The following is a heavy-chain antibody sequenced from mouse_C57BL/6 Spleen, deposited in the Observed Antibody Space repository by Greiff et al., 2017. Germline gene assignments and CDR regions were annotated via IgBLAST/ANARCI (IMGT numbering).Heavy chain of an antibody. CDR2: ISYSGST. CDR1: GYSITSGYD. CDR3: ARDGGRGSRGYFDV. Sequence: EVKVVESGPGMVKPSQSLSLTCTVTGYSITSGYDWHWIRHFPGNKLEWMGYISYSGSTNYNPSLKSRISITHDTSKNHFFLKLNSVTTEDTATYYCARDGGRGSRGYFDVWGTGTTVTVSS. V-gene: IGHV3-1*01. J-gene: IGHJ1*03.